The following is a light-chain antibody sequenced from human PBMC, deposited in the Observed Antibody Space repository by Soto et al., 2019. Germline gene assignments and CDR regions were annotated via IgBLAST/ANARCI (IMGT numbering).Light chain of an antibody. CDR3: SAYTARSTLV. J-gene: IGLJ7*01. Sequence: QSVLTQPASVSGSPGQSITISCTETSSDLGGYEYVSWYQQHPGKAPKLMIYEVGKRPSGVSDRFSGSKSGNTASLTISGLRAEDEADYYCSAYTARSTLVFGGGTQLTVL. CDR2: EVG. V-gene: IGLV2-14*01. CDR1: SSDLGGYEY.